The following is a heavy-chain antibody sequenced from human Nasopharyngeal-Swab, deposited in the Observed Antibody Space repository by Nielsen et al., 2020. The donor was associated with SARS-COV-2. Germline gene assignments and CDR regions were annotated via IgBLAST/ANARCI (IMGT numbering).Heavy chain of an antibody. J-gene: IGHJ3*02. CDR2: ISSSGSTI. D-gene: IGHD3-16*01. Sequence: GESLKISCAASGFTFSSYEMNWVRQAPGKGLEWVSYISSSGSTIYYADSVKGRFTISRDNAKNTVYLQMNSLRGEDTAVYYCTRVDVHDAFDMWGQGTMVTVSS. CDR3: TRVDVHDAFDM. CDR1: GFTFSSYE. V-gene: IGHV3-48*03.